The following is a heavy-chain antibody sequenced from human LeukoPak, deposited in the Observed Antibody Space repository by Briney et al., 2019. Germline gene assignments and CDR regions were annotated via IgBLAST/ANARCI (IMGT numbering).Heavy chain of an antibody. V-gene: IGHV3-64*01. Sequence: GGALRLSCSASGFTFSSYAMDWVRQAPGKGLGYGSAISSNGGSTYYANSVKGRFTISRDNSKNTLYLQMGSLRAEDMAVYYCARDMGPGTTGTTSDYWGQGTLVTVSS. CDR2: ISSNGGST. D-gene: IGHD1-1*01. CDR1: GFTFSSYA. CDR3: ARDMGPGTTGTTSDY. J-gene: IGHJ4*02.